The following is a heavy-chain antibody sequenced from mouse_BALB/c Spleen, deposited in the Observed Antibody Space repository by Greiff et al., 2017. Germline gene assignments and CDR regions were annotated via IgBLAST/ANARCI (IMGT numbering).Heavy chain of an antibody. D-gene: IGHD2-1*01. Sequence: DVKLQESGGGLVQPGGSLKLSCAASGFDFSRYWMSWVRQAPGKGLEWIGEINPDSSTINYTPSLKDKFIISRDNAKNTLYLQMSKVRSEDTALYYCARGGYGNYGYFDYWGQGTTLTVSS. CDR1: GFDFSRYW. CDR3: ARGGYGNYGYFDY. V-gene: IGHV4-1*02. J-gene: IGHJ2*01. CDR2: INPDSSTI.